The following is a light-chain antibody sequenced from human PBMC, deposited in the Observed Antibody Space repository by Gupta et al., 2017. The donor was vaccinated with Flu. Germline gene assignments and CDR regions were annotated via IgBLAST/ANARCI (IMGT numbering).Light chain of an antibody. J-gene: IGLJ1*01. CDR1: SSKIGSNP. CDR2: GNP. V-gene: IGLV1-44*01. CDR3: AAWDDGLNGHYV. Sequence: VTITGSGSSSKIGSNPENWYRQVPGTAPNLLIYGNPQRTSGVPDRFSGSKSSTAASLAISGLQSEDEADYYCAAWDDGLNGHYVFGTGTKVTVL.